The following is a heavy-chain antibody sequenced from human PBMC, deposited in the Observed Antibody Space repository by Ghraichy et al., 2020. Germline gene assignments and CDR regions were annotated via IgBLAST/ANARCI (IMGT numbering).Heavy chain of an antibody. CDR3: ARRAGGYQYFYGLDV. Sequence: SLTCSVSGDSIISSSYYWDWIRQPPGKGLEWIGSIYYSGTTYYSPPLKTRVTVSIDTSKNQFSLRLNSVTATDTAVYYCARRAGGYQYFYGLDVWGQGTTVIVSS. CDR1: GDSIISSSYY. D-gene: IGHD2-15*01. V-gene: IGHV4-39*01. CDR2: IYYSGTT. J-gene: IGHJ6*02.